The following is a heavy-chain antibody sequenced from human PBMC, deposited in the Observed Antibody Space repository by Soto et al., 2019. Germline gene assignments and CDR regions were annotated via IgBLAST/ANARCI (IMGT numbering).Heavy chain of an antibody. Sequence: QVRLQQWGAGLLKPSETLSLTCAVYGGSFIGYYWSWIRQPPGKGLEWIGEINPTGSTNYNPSSKRRLTMLLATPTNQFDLELSSVTAADTSMYYCARANGLRLGELSWGGPNWFDPWGQGTLVTVSS. J-gene: IGHJ5*02. V-gene: IGHV4-34*01. D-gene: IGHD3-16*02. CDR3: ARANGLRLGELSWGGPNWFDP. CDR1: GGSFIGYY. CDR2: INPTGST.